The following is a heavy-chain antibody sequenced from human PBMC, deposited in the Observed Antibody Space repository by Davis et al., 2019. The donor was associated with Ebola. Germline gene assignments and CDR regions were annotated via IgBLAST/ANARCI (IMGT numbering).Heavy chain of an antibody. CDR2: INHSGST. V-gene: IGHV4-34*01. J-gene: IGHJ6*02. CDR1: GGSFSGYY. D-gene: IGHD6-19*01. CDR3: ARGGSGSGWYSRNYYYYYGMDV. Sequence: MPSETLSLTCAVYGGSFSGYYWSWIRQPPGKGLEWFGEINHSGSTNYNPSLKSRVTISVDTSKNQFSLKLSSVTAADTAVYYCARGGSGSGWYSRNYYYYYGMDVWGQGTTVTVSS.